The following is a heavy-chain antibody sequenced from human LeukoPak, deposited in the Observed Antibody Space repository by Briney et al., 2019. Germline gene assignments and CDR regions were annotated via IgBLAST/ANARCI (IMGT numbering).Heavy chain of an antibody. D-gene: IGHD5-18*01. V-gene: IGHV1-69*13. CDR3: ARACVDTAMVTYFDY. Sequence: GASVKVSCKASGGTFSSYAISWVRQAPGQGLEWMGGIIPIFGTANYAQKFQGRVTITADESTSTAYMELSSLRSEDTAVYYCARACVDTAMVTYFDYWGQGTLVTVSS. J-gene: IGHJ4*02. CDR1: GGTFSSYA. CDR2: IIPIFGTA.